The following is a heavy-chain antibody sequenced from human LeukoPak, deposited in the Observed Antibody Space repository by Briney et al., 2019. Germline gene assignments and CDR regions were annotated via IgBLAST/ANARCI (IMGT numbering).Heavy chain of an antibody. CDR2: INHSGST. J-gene: IGHJ4*02. D-gene: IGHD3-10*01. CDR1: GGSFSGYY. V-gene: IGHV4-34*01. Sequence: SETLSLTCAVYGGSFSGYYWSWIRQPPGEGLEWIGEINHSGSTNYNPSLKSRVTISVDTSKNQFSLKLSSVTAADTAVYYCARGVSGSGRLVDYWGQGTLVTVSS. CDR3: ARGVSGSGRLVDY.